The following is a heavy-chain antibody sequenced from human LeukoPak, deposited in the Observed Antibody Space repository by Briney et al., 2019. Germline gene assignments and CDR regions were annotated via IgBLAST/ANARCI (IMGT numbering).Heavy chain of an antibody. J-gene: IGHJ6*02. Sequence: PGGSLRLSCGASGFSFSSYDMHWVRQATGKGLEWVSAIGTAGDTYYPGSVKGRFTISRENAKNSLYLQMNSLRAGDTAVYYCARAERGIAVAGTEYYYYYYGMDVWGQGTTVTVSS. V-gene: IGHV3-13*01. CDR3: ARAERGIAVAGTEYYYYYYGMDV. D-gene: IGHD6-19*01. CDR2: IGTAGDT. CDR1: GFSFSSYD.